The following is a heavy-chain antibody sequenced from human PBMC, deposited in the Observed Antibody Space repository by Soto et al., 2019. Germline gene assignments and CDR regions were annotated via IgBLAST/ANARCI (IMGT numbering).Heavy chain of an antibody. D-gene: IGHD1-1*01. Sequence: QVHLVQSGAEVKKPGASVKVSCKGSGYGFTTYGITWVRQAPGQGLEWMAWISAHNGNTDYAQNLQGRVTVTRDTSTSTAYMELRSLGSDDTAVYYCARGRYGDYWGQGAVGTGTS. V-gene: IGHV1-18*01. CDR3: ARGRYGDY. CDR1: GYGFTTYG. CDR2: ISAHNGNT. J-gene: IGHJ4*02.